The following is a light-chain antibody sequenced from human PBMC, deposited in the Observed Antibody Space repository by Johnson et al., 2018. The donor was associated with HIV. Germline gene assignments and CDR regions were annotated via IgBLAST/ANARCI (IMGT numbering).Light chain of an antibody. Sequence: QSVLTQPPSVSAAPGQKVTISCSGSSSNIGNNYVSWYQQLPGTAPKLLIYENNKRPSGIPDRFSGSKSGTSATLGITRLQTGDEADYYCGTWDSSLSAYVFGTPTKVSVL. V-gene: IGLV1-51*02. CDR1: SSNIGNNY. J-gene: IGLJ1*01. CDR2: ENN. CDR3: GTWDSSLSAYV.